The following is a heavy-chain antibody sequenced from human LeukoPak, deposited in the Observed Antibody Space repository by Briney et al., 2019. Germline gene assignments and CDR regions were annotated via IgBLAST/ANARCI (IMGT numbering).Heavy chain of an antibody. CDR2: IYYSEST. V-gene: IGHV4-59*01. D-gene: IGHD6-6*01. J-gene: IGHJ6*02. Sequence: SETLSLTCTVSGGSISSYYWSWIRQPPGKGLEWIGYIYYSESTNYNPSLKSRVTISVDTSKNQFSLKLSSVTAADTAVYYCARGGSVVAARIYYYGMDVWGQGTTVTVSS. CDR1: GGSISSYY. CDR3: ARGGSVVAARIYYYGMDV.